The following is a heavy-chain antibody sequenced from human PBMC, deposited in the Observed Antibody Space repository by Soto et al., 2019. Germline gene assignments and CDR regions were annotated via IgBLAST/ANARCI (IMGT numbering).Heavy chain of an antibody. V-gene: IGHV1-2*02. CDR3: ARDLNYYDSSGYYYGPYYYYYGMDV. D-gene: IGHD3-22*01. CDR2: INPNSGGT. CDR1: GYTFTGYY. Sequence: GASVKVSCKASGYTFTGYYMHWVRQAPGQGLEWMGWINPNSGGTNYAQKFQGRVTMTRDTSISTAYMELSRLRSDDTAVYYCARDLNYYDSSGYYYGPYYYYYGMDVWGQGTTVTAP. J-gene: IGHJ6*02.